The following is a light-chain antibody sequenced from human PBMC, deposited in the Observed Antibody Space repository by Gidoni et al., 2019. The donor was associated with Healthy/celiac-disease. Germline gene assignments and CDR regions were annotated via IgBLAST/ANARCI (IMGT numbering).Light chain of an antibody. J-gene: IGKJ5*01. CDR2: AAS. CDR3: QQSYSTPSIT. CDR1: QSISSY. V-gene: IGKV1-39*01. Sequence: DIQMTKSPSSLSASVGDRATITCRASQSISSYLNWYQQKPGKAPKLLIYAASSLQSGVPSRFSGSGSGTDFTLTISSLQPEDFATYYCQQSYSTPSITFGQGTRLEIK.